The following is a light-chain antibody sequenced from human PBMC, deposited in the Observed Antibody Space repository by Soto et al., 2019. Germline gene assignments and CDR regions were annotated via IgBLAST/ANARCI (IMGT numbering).Light chain of an antibody. V-gene: IGLV2-8*01. Sequence: ALTQPPSASVSPGQSVTISCTGTSSDVGGYNYVSWYQQHPGKAPKLMIYEVSKRPSGVPDRFSGSKSGNTASLTVSGLQAEDEADYYCSSYAGSNNYVFGTGTKVTVL. CDR2: EVS. CDR3: SSYAGSNNYV. CDR1: SSDVGGYNY. J-gene: IGLJ1*01.